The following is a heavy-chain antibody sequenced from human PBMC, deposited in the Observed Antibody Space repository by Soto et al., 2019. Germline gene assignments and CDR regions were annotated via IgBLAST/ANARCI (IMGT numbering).Heavy chain of an antibody. Sequence: SETLSLTCTVSGGSITSYYWSWIRQPAGKGLEWIGRMHTSGSSNYNPSLKSRVTMSVDTSKNQFSLKLSSVTAADTAVYYCAFCRSYYDSRAFDFWGQGTLVT. CDR1: GGSITSYY. V-gene: IGHV4-4*07. CDR3: AFCRSYYDSRAFDF. CDR2: MHTSGSS. J-gene: IGHJ3*01. D-gene: IGHD1-26*01.